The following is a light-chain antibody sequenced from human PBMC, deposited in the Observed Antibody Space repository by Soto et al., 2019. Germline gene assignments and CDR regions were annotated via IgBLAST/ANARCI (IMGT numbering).Light chain of an antibody. CDR1: NSNIGSNT. J-gene: IGLJ3*02. V-gene: IGLV1-44*01. CDR3: AAWDDNLNGPHWV. CDR2: SNN. Sequence: QSVLTQPPSASGTPGQRVTISCSGSNSNIGSNTVNWYQQLPGTAPKLLIYSNNQRPSGVPDRFSGSKSGTSASLAISGLQSEDEADYYRAAWDDNLNGPHWVFGGGTKLTVL.